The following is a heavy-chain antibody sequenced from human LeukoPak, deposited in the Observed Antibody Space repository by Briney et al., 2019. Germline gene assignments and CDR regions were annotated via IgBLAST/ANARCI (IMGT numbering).Heavy chain of an antibody. V-gene: IGHV3-48*03. D-gene: IGHD3-9*01. CDR3: AKDIFRWGFDY. CDR1: GFTFSSYE. Sequence: GGSLRLSCAASGFTFSSYEMNWVRQAPGKGLEWVSYISSSGSTIYYADSVRGRFIISRDNSKNALYLQMNSLRAEDTAVYFCAKDIFRWGFDYWGQGTLVTVSS. J-gene: IGHJ4*02. CDR2: ISSSGSTI.